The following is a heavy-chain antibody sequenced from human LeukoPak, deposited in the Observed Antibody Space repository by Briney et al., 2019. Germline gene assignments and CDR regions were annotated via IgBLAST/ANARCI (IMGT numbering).Heavy chain of an antibody. V-gene: IGHV1-69*05. Sequence: ASVKVSCKASGGTSSSYAISWVRQAPGQGLEWMGRIIPIFGTANYAQKFQGRVTITTDESTSTAYMELSSLRSEDTAVYYCARGNSMVRGHWYFDLWDRGTLVTVSS. CDR3: ARGNSMVRGHWYFDL. J-gene: IGHJ2*01. CDR2: IIPIFGTA. D-gene: IGHD3-10*01. CDR1: GGTSSSYA.